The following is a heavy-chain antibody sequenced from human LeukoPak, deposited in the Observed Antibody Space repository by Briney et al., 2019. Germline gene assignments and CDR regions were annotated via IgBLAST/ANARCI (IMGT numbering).Heavy chain of an antibody. CDR3: ARGGWLQFSYYYYGMDV. D-gene: IGHD5-24*01. CDR1: GFTFSSYA. V-gene: IGHV3-30-3*01. J-gene: IGHJ6*02. CDR2: ISYDGSNK. Sequence: GGSLRLSCAASGFTFSSYAMHWVRQAPGTGLERVAVISYDGSNKYYADSVKGRFTISRDNSKNTLYLQMNSLRAEDTAVYYCARGGWLQFSYYYYGMDVWSQGTTVTVSS.